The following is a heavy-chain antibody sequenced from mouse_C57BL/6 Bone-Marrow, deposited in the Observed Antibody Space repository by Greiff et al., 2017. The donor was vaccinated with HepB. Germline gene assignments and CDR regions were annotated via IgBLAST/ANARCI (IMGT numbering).Heavy chain of an antibody. CDR2: IDPSDSYT. V-gene: IGHV1-59*01. CDR3: ARADDYDRVPGFAY. Sequence: QVQLKQPGAELVRPGTSVKLSCKASGYTFTSYWMHWVKQRPGQGLEWIGVIDPSDSYTNYNQKFKGKATLTVDTSSSTAYMQLSSLTSEDSAVYYCARADDYDRVPGFAYWGQGTLVTVSA. CDR1: GYTFTSYW. J-gene: IGHJ3*01. D-gene: IGHD2-4*01.